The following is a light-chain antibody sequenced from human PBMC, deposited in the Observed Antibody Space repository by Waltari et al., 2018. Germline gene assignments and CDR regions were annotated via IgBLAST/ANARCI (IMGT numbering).Light chain of an antibody. CDR2: AAS. CDR1: QSIRNY. V-gene: IGKV1-39*01. CDR3: QQRSNWPLT. J-gene: IGKJ4*01. Sequence: DIQITHAPSSLSASGGDRVTITCRASQSIRNYLNWYQQKPGKAPKLLIYAASSLQSGVPSRFSGSGSGTDFTLTISSLQPEDFAVYYCQQRSNWPLTFGGGTKVEIK.